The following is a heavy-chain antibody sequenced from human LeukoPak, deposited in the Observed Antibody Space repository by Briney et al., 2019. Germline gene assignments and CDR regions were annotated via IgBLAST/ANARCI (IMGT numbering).Heavy chain of an antibody. J-gene: IGHJ4*02. Sequence: ASVKVSCKASGDTFTTYDVNWVRQAIGQGLEWMGWLNPNSGNTGYVQKFQGRVAMTMNTSISTAYMELTSLTSEDTAVYYCARSTMGARRKYDYWGQGTLVTVSS. D-gene: IGHD1-26*01. V-gene: IGHV1-8*01. CDR2: LNPNSGNT. CDR1: GDTFTTYD. CDR3: ARSTMGARRKYDY.